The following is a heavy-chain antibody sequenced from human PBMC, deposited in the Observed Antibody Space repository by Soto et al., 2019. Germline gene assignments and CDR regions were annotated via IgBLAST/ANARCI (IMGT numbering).Heavy chain of an antibody. J-gene: IGHJ3*02. V-gene: IGHV3-13*01. CDR1: GFTFSSYD. D-gene: IGHD6-13*01. CDR2: IGTAGDT. CDR3: ARDAAAGDAFDI. Sequence: GGFLRLSCAASGFTFSSYDMHWVRQATGKGLEWVSAIGTAGDTYYPGSVKGRFTISRENAKNSLYLQMNSLRAGDTAVYYCARDAAAGDAFDIWGQGTMVTVSS.